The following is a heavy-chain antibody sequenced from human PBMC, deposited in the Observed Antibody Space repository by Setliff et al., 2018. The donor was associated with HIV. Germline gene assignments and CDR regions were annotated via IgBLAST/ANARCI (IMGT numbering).Heavy chain of an antibody. J-gene: IGHJ4*02. V-gene: IGHV4-59*08. D-gene: IGHD3-9*01. CDR2: IYNSVTT. CDR3: ARGRRYFDWLPSYYFDY. Sequence: SETLSLTCIVSGASISSNTWSWIRQAPGKGLQWIGFIYNSVTTNYNPSLKSRVTISLDTSKNQFSLKLTSVTAADTAVYYCARGRRYFDWLPSYYFDYWGQGTLVTVSS. CDR1: GASISSNT.